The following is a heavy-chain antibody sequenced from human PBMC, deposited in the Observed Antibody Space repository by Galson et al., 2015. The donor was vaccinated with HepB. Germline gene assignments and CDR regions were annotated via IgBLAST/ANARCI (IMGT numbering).Heavy chain of an antibody. D-gene: IGHD2-21*02. J-gene: IGHJ4*02. CDR3: ARGAYCGGDCAIDY. V-gene: IGHV3-66*01. CDR2: TYSGGST. CDR1: GFTVSSNY. Sequence: SLRLSCAASGFTVSSNYMSWVRQAPGKGLEWVSVTYSGGSTYYADSVKGRFTISRDNSKNTLYLQMNSLRAEDTAVYYCARGAYCGGDCAIDYWGQGTLVTVSS.